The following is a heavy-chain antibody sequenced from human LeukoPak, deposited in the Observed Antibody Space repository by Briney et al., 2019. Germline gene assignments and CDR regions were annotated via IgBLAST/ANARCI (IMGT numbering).Heavy chain of an antibody. CDR2: ISSSGSTI. D-gene: IGHD6-19*01. CDR3: ARVQAGYFDY. CDR1: GFTFSSYE. J-gene: IGHJ4*02. Sequence: QPGGSLRLSCAASGFTFSSYEMNWVRQAPGKGLEWVSYISSSGSTIYYADSVKGRFTISRDNAKNSLYLQMNSLRAEDTAVYYCARVQAGYFDYWGQGTLVTVSS. V-gene: IGHV3-48*03.